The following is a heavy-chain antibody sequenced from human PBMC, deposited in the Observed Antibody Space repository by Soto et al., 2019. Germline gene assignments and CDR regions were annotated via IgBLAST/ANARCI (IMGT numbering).Heavy chain of an antibody. D-gene: IGHD3-22*01. V-gene: IGHV1-46*01. CDR1: GYTFTSYY. J-gene: IGHJ4*02. CDR2: INPSGGST. Sequence: ASVKVSCKASGYTFTSYYMHWVRQAPGQGLEWMGIINPSGGSTSYAQKFQGRVTMTRDTSTSTVYMELSSLRSEDTAVYYCARERRGEYYDSSGYEMDYWGQGTLVTVSS. CDR3: ARERRGEYYDSSGYEMDY.